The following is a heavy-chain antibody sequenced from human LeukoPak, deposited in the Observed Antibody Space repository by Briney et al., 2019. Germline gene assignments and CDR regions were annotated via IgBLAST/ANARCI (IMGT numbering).Heavy chain of an antibody. CDR2: ILPGDSDT. CDR3: PTHGVDNTGLGNWFDP. D-gene: IGHD3-22*01. Sequence: GESLKISCKGSGYSFTSYWIAWVRQMPGKGLEWMGIILPGDSDTRYSPSFQGQVIISVDKSISTAYLQWSSVKASDTAMSYCPTHGVDNTGLGNWFDPWGQGTLVTVSS. V-gene: IGHV5-51*01. J-gene: IGHJ5*02. CDR1: GYSFTSYW.